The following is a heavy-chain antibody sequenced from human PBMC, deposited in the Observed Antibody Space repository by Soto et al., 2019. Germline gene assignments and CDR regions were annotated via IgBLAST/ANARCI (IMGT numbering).Heavy chain of an antibody. CDR2: IKQDGSEK. D-gene: IGHD3-10*01. CDR1: GFTFSSYW. CDR3: ARDHPSAYYYGSGSPDY. J-gene: IGHJ4*02. V-gene: IGHV3-7*01. Sequence: GGSLRLSCAASGFTFSSYWMSWVRQAPGKGLEWVANIKQDGSEKYYVDSVKGRFTISRDNAKNSLYLQMNSLRAEDTAVYYCARDHPSAYYYGSGSPDYWGQGTLVT.